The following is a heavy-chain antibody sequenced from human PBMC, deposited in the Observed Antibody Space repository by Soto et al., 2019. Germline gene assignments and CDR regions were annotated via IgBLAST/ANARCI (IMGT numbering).Heavy chain of an antibody. CDR2: ISAYNGNT. CDR1: GYTFTSYG. Sequence: ASVKVSCKASGYTFTSYGISWVRQAPGQGLEWMGWISAYNGNTNYAQKLQGRVTMTTDTSTSTAYMELRSLRSDDTAVYYCARTPYSSGWGYGMDVWGQGTTVTVSS. D-gene: IGHD6-19*01. V-gene: IGHV1-18*01. J-gene: IGHJ6*02. CDR3: ARTPYSSGWGYGMDV.